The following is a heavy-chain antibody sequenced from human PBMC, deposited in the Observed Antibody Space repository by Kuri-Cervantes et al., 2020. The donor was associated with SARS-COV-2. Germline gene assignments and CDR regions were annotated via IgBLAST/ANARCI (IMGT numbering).Heavy chain of an antibody. J-gene: IGHJ5*02. V-gene: IGHV3-21*01. D-gene: IGHD3-22*01. CDR3: ASYYYDSSGYRFDP. Sequence: GESLKISCAASGFTFSSYSMNWVRQAPGKGLEWVSSISSSSSYTYYADSVKGRFTISRDNSKNTLYLHMNSLRAEDTAVYYCASYYYDSSGYRFDPWGQGTLVTVSS. CDR1: GFTFSSYS. CDR2: ISSSSSYT.